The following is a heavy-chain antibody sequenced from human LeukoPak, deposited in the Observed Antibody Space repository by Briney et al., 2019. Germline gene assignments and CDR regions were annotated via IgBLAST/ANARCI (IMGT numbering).Heavy chain of an antibody. Sequence: GGSLRLSCAASGFTFSSYAMSWVRQAPGKGLEWVSAISNSGGSTYYADSVKGRFTISRDNSKNTLYLQMNSLRAEDTAVYYCAKRRVTPYYYYDMDVWGKGTTVTVSS. D-gene: IGHD2-21*02. V-gene: IGHV3-23*01. CDR3: AKRRVTPYYYYDMDV. CDR1: GFTFSSYA. J-gene: IGHJ6*04. CDR2: ISNSGGST.